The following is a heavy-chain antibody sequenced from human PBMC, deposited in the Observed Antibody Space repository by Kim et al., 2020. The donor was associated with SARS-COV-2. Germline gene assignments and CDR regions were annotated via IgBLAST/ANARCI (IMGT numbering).Heavy chain of an antibody. V-gene: IGHV3-21*01. J-gene: IGHJ6*02. CDR1: GFTFSSYS. Sequence: GGSLRLSCAASGFTFSSYSMNWVRQAPGKGLEWVSSISSSSSYIYYADSVKGRFTISRDNAKNSLYLQMNSLGAEDTAVYYCARDWRSAAEYYYYYGMDVWGQGTTVTVAS. D-gene: IGHD6-13*01. CDR2: ISSSSSYI. CDR3: ARDWRSAAEYYYYYGMDV.